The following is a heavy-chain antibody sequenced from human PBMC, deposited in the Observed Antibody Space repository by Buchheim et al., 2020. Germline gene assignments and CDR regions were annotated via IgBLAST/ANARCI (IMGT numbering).Heavy chain of an antibody. V-gene: IGHV4-59*01. CDR2: VLHNGNT. Sequence: QVQLQESGPGLVKPSETLSLTCTVSGGSISSYYWSWIRQPPGRGLEWIGYVLHNGNTHYNPSLNSRLSMSVTTPRNQFSLKLSSVTAADTAVYYCARENWERPPHWYFDLWGRGTL. CDR1: GGSISSYY. CDR3: ARENWERPPHWYFDL. D-gene: IGHD3-16*01. J-gene: IGHJ2*01.